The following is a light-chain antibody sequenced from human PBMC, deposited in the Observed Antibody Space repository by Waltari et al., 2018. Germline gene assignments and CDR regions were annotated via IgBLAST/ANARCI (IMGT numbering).Light chain of an antibody. J-gene: IGKJ5*01. CDR3: QHYGRSAIT. CDR2: GAS. V-gene: IGKV3-20*01. CDR1: ESITTNF. Sequence: EIVLTQPPVTLSLSPGERATLPCRASESITTNFIAWYQQKPGQAPRLLIHGASIRATGISDFFSGSGSGTDFTLTISRLEPEDFAVYYCQHYGRSAITFGQGTRLDIK.